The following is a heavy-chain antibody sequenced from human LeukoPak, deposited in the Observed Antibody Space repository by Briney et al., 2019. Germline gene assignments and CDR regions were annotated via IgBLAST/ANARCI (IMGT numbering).Heavy chain of an antibody. CDR1: GFTFSNAW. Sequence: GGSLRLSCAASGFTFSNAWMSWVRQAPGEGLEWVGRIISKTDGVTTDYAAPVKGRFTISRDDSINTLYLQMNGLETEDTAPYYCATSGTTTTRLLEYWGQGTLVTVSS. J-gene: IGHJ4*02. CDR3: ATSGTTTTRLLEY. V-gene: IGHV3-15*01. CDR2: IISKTDGVTT. D-gene: IGHD1-26*01.